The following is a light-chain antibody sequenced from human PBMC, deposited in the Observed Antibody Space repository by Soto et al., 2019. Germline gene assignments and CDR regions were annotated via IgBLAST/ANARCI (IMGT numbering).Light chain of an antibody. CDR1: SSNLGAGYD. Sequence: QSVLTQPPSVSGAPGQRVTISCAGSSSNLGAGYDVHWYQQLPGTAPKLLIYGNRNRPSGVPDRFSGSKSGTSATLGITGFQTGDEADHYCGSWDSSLSAYVFGTGTKVTVL. CDR2: GNR. CDR3: GSWDSSLSAYV. J-gene: IGLJ1*01. V-gene: IGLV1-40*01.